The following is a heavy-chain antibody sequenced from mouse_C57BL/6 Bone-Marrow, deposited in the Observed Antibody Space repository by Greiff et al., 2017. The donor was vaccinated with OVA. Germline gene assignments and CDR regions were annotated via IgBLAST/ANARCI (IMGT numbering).Heavy chain of an antibody. D-gene: IGHD1-1*01. CDR2: FVPENGET. V-gene: IGHV14-4*01. Sequence: VQLQQSGAELVRPGASVNLSCPPPGFNFKATYMPWWKRGPERGLGGIGWFVPENGETEYASKFQGKATITADTSSNTAYLQLSSLTSEDTAVYYCTTRFYYASSSGAYWGQGTLVTVSA. CDR3: TTRFYYASSSGAY. J-gene: IGHJ3*01. CDR1: GFNFKATY.